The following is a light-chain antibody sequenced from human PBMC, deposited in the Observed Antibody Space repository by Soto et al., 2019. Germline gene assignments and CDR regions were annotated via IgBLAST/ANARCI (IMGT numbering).Light chain of an antibody. J-gene: IGKJ1*01. CDR3: HQYGSSSWT. Sequence: EIVLSQSPVTLSLSPGERATLSCRASQSVSSSYLAWYQQKPGQAPRLLIYGASSRATGIPDRFSGSGSGTAFTLTISRLEPEDFAVYYCHQYGSSSWTFGQGTKVDIK. CDR2: GAS. CDR1: QSVSSSY. V-gene: IGKV3-20*01.